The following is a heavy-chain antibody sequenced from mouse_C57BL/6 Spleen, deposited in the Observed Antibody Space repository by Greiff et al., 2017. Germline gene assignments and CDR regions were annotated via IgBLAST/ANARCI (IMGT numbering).Heavy chain of an antibody. D-gene: IGHD2-4*01. Sequence: VQLQQPGAELVKPGASVKLSCKASGYTFTSYWMQWVKQRPGQGLEWIGEIDPSDSYTNYNQKFKGKATLTVDTSSSTAYMQLSSLTSEDSAVYYCARGNYDYIDYWGQGTTLTVSS. CDR3: ARGNYDYIDY. J-gene: IGHJ2*01. V-gene: IGHV1-50*01. CDR2: IDPSDSYT. CDR1: GYTFTSYW.